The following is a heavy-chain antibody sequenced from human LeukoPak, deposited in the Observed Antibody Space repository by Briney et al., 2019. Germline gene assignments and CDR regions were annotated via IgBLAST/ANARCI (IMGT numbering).Heavy chain of an antibody. CDR2: IYPGDFDT. D-gene: IGHD2-2*01. V-gene: IGHV5-51*04. Sequence: GESLKISCKGSGYSFTSYWIGWVRQMPGKGLEWMGIIYPGDFDTRYSPSFQGQVTISADKPISTAYLQWSSLKASDTAMYYCASLSSTSSTAFDIWGQGTMVTVSS. CDR1: GYSFTSYW. CDR3: ASLSSTSSTAFDI. J-gene: IGHJ3*02.